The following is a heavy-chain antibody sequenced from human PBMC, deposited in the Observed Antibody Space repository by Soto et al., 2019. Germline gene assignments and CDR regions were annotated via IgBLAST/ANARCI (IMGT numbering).Heavy chain of an antibody. CDR1: GFTFSNAW. V-gene: IGHV3-15*07. D-gene: IGHD3-3*01. Sequence: GGSLRLSCAASGFTFSNAWMNWVRQAPGKGLEWVGRIKSKTDGGTTDYAAPVKGRFTISRDDSKNTLYLQMNSLKTEDTAVYYCTTVPSLFGVVTGHYYYYGMDVWGQGTTVTVSS. CDR3: TTVPSLFGVVTGHYYYYGMDV. J-gene: IGHJ6*02. CDR2: IKSKTDGGTT.